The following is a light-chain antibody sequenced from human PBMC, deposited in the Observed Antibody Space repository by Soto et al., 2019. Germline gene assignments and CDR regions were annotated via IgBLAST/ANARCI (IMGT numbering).Light chain of an antibody. CDR1: QSVLYSSNNKNY. J-gene: IGKJ2*01. CDR3: QQYYSTPPT. CDR2: WAS. Sequence: DIVMTQSPDSLAVSLGERATINCKSSQSVLYSSNNKNYLAWYQQKPGQPPKLLIYWASTRESGVPDRFSGSGSGTDFTLPISSLQAEDVAVYYCQQYYSTPPTFGQGTKVDIQ. V-gene: IGKV4-1*01.